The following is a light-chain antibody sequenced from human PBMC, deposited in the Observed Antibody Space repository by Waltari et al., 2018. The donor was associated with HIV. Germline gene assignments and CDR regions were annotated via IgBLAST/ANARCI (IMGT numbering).Light chain of an antibody. V-gene: IGLV2-8*01. CDR2: AVN. Sequence: QSALTQPPSASGSPGQSVAIPCTGTSSDVGGYNSVSWHQQHPGKAPKLLIYAVNKRPSGGPVRFSGSKSGNTASLTVSGLQVDDDADYYCSSFSDNNRIVFGTGTRVTVL. J-gene: IGLJ1*01. CDR3: SSFSDNNRIV. CDR1: SSDVGGYNS.